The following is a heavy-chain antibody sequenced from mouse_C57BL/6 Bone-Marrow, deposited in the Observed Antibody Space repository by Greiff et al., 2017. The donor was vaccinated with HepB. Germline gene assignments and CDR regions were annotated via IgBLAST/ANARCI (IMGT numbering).Heavy chain of an antibody. Sequence: EVQLVESGGGLVKPGGSLKLSCAASGFTFSSYAMSWVRQTPEKRLEWVATISDGGSYTYYPDNVKGRFTISRDNAKNNLYLQMNHLKSEDTAMYYCARDADYFDYWGQGTTLTVSS. CDR3: ARDADYFDY. CDR1: GFTFSSYA. CDR2: ISDGGSYT. J-gene: IGHJ2*01. V-gene: IGHV5-4*01.